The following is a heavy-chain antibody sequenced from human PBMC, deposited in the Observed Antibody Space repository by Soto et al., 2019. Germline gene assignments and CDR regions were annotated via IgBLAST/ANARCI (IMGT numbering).Heavy chain of an antibody. J-gene: IGHJ4*02. CDR3: ARHKDTSSRYLLPDF. CDR1: GGSINSGSYY. D-gene: IGHD6-13*01. V-gene: IGHV4-39*01. CDR2: IYYSGNA. Sequence: SLTCTVSGGSINSGSYYWGWVRQPPGKWLEWIGSIYYSGNAYYNPSLKSRVAVSVDTSKNQFSLKVTSVTATDTAVYYCARHKDTSSRYLLPDFWGQGTLVTVSS.